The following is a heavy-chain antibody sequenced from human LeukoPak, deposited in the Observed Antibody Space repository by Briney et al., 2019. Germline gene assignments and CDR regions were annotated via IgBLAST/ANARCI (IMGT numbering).Heavy chain of an antibody. V-gene: IGHV3-7*01. D-gene: IGHD3-3*01. Sequence: PGGSLRLSCAASGFTFNSYWMIWVRQAPGKGLEWVANMKQDGNAKYYVDSVQARFTLSRDNAKNSLYLQMNSLRAEDTAVYYCARGRGVESWGQGTLVTVSS. CDR1: GFTFNSYW. J-gene: IGHJ5*02. CDR3: ARGRGVES. CDR2: MKQDGNAK.